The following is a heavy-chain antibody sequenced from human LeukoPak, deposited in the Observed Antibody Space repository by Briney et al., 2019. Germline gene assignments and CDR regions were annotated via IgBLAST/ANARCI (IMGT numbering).Heavy chain of an antibody. CDR2: ISYSGET. D-gene: IGHD4-17*01. J-gene: IGHJ2*01. V-gene: IGHV4-59*01. Sequence: SETLSLTCTVSHDSFTSDYWSWIRQSPGKGLEWIGYISYSGETKYSPSLKRRATISGDRSKNKFSLKMTSVTAADTAVYFCAKSHPAVTTTDWYFDLWGRGTLVTVSS. CDR1: HDSFTSDY. CDR3: AKSHPAVTTTDWYFDL.